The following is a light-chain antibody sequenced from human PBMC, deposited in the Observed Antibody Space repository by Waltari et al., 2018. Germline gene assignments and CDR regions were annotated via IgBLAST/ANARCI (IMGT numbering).Light chain of an antibody. Sequence: QTVVTQKPSFSVSPGGTVTLTCALRSGSVTTSFSPGWYQQTPGQAPRTLIYSTNTRSSGVPDRFSGSILGSKAALTITGAQADDESDYYCVLYLPSGIWVFGGGTKLTVL. CDR2: STN. CDR1: SGSVTTSFS. CDR3: VLYLPSGIWV. V-gene: IGLV8-61*01. J-gene: IGLJ3*02.